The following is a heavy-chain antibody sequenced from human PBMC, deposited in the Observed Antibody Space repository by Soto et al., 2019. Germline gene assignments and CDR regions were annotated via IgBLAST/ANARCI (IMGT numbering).Heavy chain of an antibody. CDR3: ARPKDYYDCLDL. CDR2: INAGNGNT. V-gene: IGHV1-3*01. CDR1: GYTCTRYT. J-gene: IGHJ4*02. D-gene: IGHD3-9*01. Sequence: ASVKVSCNASGYTCTRYTMHWVRQAPGQRLEWMGWINAGNGNTKYSQKFQGRVTFTRDTSANTAYMELSSLISEDTAVYYCARPKDYYDCLDLWGQGILVTVS.